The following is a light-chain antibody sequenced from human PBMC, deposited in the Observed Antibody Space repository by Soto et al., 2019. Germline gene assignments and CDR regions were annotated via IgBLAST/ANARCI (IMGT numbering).Light chain of an antibody. J-gene: IGLJ1*01. Sequence: QSALTQPASVSGSPGQSITISCTGTSSDVGSYNLVSWYQQHPGKAPKLMIYEGSKRPSGVFNRFSGSKSGNTASLTISWVLAEDEEDYYCCTYAGSSTYYVFGTGTKLTVL. CDR1: SSDVGSYNL. V-gene: IGLV2-23*01. CDR3: CTYAGSSTYYV. CDR2: EGS.